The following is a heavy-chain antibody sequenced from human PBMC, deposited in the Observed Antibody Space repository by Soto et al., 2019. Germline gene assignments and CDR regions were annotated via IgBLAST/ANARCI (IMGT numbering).Heavy chain of an antibody. CDR2: ITPILGIA. J-gene: IGHJ5*02. Sequence: SVKVSCKASGGTFNSYPISWVRQAPGQALEWMGRITPILGIANYAQKFQGRVTITADKSTSTAYMELSSLRSEDTAVYYCTTNIVSDHWGQGTLVTVSS. D-gene: IGHD2-8*01. V-gene: IGHV1-69*02. CDR1: GGTFNSYP. CDR3: TTNIVSDH.